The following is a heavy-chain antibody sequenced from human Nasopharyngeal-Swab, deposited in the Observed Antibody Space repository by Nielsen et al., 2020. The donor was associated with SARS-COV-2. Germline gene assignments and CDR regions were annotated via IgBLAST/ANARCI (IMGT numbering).Heavy chain of an antibody. CDR1: GGSFSGYY. D-gene: IGHD2-2*01. V-gene: IGHV4-34*01. J-gene: IGHJ5*02. Sequence: SETLSLICAVYGGSFSGYYWSWIRQPPGKGLEWIGEINHSGSTNYNPSLKSRVTISVDKSKNQFSLKLSSVTAADTAVYYCARGPRAYCSSTSCYNWFDPWGQGTLVTVSS. CDR3: ARGPRAYCSSTSCYNWFDP. CDR2: INHSGST.